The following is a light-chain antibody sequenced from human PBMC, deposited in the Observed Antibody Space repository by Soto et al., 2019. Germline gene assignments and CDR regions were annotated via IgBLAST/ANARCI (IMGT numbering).Light chain of an antibody. CDR2: EVS. Sequence: QSALTQPPSASGSPGQPVTISCTGTSSDVGGYNYVSWYQQHPGKAPKLMIYEVSKRPSGVPDRFSGSKSGNTASLTVSGLQAEDEADYYCSSYAGSNNPNYVFGTGTKVTVL. CDR3: SSYAGSNNPNYV. V-gene: IGLV2-8*01. J-gene: IGLJ1*01. CDR1: SSDVGGYNY.